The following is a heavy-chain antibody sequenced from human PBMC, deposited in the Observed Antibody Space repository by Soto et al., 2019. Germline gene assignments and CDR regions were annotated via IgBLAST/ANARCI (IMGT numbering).Heavy chain of an antibody. CDR2: ISSSSSTI. D-gene: IGHD4-17*01. V-gene: IGHV3-48*02. CDR3: AILLTTVTLPRAFDI. Sequence: GGSLRLSCAASGFTFSSYSMNWVRQAPGKGLEWVSYISSSSSTIYYADSVKGRFTISRDNAKNSLYLQMNSLRDEDTAVYYCAILLTTVTLPRAFDIWGQGTMVTVSS. CDR1: GFTFSSYS. J-gene: IGHJ3*02.